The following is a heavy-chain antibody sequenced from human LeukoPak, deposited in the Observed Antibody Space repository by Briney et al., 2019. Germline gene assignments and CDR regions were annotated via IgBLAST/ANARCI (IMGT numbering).Heavy chain of an antibody. J-gene: IGHJ4*02. D-gene: IGHD5-24*01. V-gene: IGHV3-30*18. CDR3: AKGRWLQHGSLDY. Sequence: GGSLRLSCAASGSTFGSYGMHWVRQAPGKGLEWVAVISYDGSNKYYADSVKGRFTISRDNSKNTLYLQMNSLRAEDTAVYYCAKGRWLQHGSLDYWGQGTLVTVSS. CDR1: GSTFGSYG. CDR2: ISYDGSNK.